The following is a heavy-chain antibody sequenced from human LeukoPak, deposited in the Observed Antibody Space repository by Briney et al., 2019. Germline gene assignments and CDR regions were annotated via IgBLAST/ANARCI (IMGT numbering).Heavy chain of an antibody. Sequence: PSETLSLTCTVSGGSISSYYWSWIRQPPGKGLEWIGYIYYSGSTTYNPSLKSHVTISVDTSKNHFSLKLSSVTAADTGVYYCAGPAVGATNYDAFDFWGQGTMVTVSS. D-gene: IGHD1-26*01. V-gene: IGHV4-59*01. CDR3: AGPAVGATNYDAFDF. J-gene: IGHJ3*01. CDR1: GGSISSYY. CDR2: IYYSGST.